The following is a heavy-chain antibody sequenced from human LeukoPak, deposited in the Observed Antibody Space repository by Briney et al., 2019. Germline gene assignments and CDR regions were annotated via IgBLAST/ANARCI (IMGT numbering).Heavy chain of an antibody. V-gene: IGHV4-39*07. CDR3: ARGVDTAMVIPFDY. Sequence: PSETLSLTCTVYGGSFSSYYWGWIPQPPGKGLEWIGSIYYSGSTYYNPSLKSRVTISVDTSKNQFSLKLSSVTAADTAVYYCARGVDTAMVIPFDYWGQGTLVTVSS. CDR1: GGSFSSYY. J-gene: IGHJ4*02. CDR2: IYYSGST. D-gene: IGHD5-18*01.